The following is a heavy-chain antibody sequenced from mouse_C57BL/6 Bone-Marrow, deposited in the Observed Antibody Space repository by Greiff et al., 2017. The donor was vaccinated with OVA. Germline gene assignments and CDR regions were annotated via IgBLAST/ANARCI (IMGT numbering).Heavy chain of an antibody. V-gene: IGHV1-18*01. D-gene: IGHD1-3*01. CDR1: GYTFTDYY. J-gene: IGHJ4*01. CDR2: INPNNGGT. Sequence: EVQVVESGPELVKPGASVKIPCKASGYTFTDYYMDWVKQRPGKSLEWIGDINPNNGGTIYNQKFKGKATLTVDKSSSTSYMELRSLTSEDTAVYYCARDNYVMDYWGQGTTVTVSS. CDR3: ARDNYVMDY.